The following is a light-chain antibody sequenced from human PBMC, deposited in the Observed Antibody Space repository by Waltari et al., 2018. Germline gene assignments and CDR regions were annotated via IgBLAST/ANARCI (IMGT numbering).Light chain of an antibody. Sequence: EIVLTQSPATLSVSPGERATLPCRASQSISSNLVWYQQKPGQAPRLLIYGASTRATGIPARFSGRGSGTEFTLTISSLQSEDSAVYYCHQYNYLGTFGQGTKVEIK. CDR2: GAS. J-gene: IGKJ1*01. V-gene: IGKV3-15*01. CDR3: HQYNYLGT. CDR1: QSISSN.